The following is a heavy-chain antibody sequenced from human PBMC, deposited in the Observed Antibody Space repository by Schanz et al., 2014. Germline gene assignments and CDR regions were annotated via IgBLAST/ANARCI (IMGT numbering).Heavy chain of an antibody. CDR2: ISGGGGGYR. V-gene: IGHV3-23*01. CDR3: AREGCSSTSCYPLDY. CDR1: GITFSDYA. J-gene: IGHJ4*02. D-gene: IGHD2-2*01. Sequence: EVQLLESGGALEQPGGSLRLSCAASGITFSDYAMSWVRQAPGKGLEWVSTISGGGGGYRPYADSVKGRFTISRDNSNHTLYLQMNSLRADDTAVYYCAREGCSSTSCYPLDYWGQGSLVTVSS.